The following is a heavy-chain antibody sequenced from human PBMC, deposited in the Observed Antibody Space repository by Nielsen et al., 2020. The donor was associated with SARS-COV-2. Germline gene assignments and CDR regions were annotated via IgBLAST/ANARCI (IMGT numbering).Heavy chain of an antibody. CDR3: ARGNGWGSYFDY. CDR2: ISYDGSNK. CDR1: GFTFSSYA. J-gene: IGHJ4*02. V-gene: IGHV3-30-3*01. Sequence: GGSLRLSCAASGFTFSSYAMHWVRQAPGKGLEWVAVISYDGSNKCYADSVKGRFTISRDNSKNTLYLQMNSLRAEDTAVYYCARGNGWGSYFDYWGQGTLVTVSS. D-gene: IGHD7-27*01.